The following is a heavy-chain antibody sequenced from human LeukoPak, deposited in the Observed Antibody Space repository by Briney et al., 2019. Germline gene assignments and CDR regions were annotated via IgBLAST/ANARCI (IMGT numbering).Heavy chain of an antibody. CDR3: ARDYGDSLDY. J-gene: IGHJ4*02. Sequence: GGSLRLSCAASGFSFSTYWMSWVRQAPGIGLEWVANIKYDGRETYYVDSVRGRFTISRDNAKNTLYLQMNSLRAEDTAVYYCARDYGDSLDYWGQGTLVTVSS. CDR1: GFSFSTYW. CDR2: IKYDGRET. D-gene: IGHD4-17*01. V-gene: IGHV3-7*01.